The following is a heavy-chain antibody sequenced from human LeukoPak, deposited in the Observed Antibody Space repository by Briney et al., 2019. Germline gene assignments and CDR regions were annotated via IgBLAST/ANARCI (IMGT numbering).Heavy chain of an antibody. V-gene: IGHV1-18*01. Sequence: ASVKVSCKASGYTFTNYGISWVRQAPGQGLERMGWISAYNTNTNSAQKFQGRVTMTTDTSTSTAYMELRSLRSDDTAVYYCARGGGVVVVPAALQASDIWGQGTMVTVSS. J-gene: IGHJ3*02. CDR1: GYTFTNYG. CDR2: ISAYNTNT. CDR3: ARGGGVVVVPAALQASDI. D-gene: IGHD2-2*01.